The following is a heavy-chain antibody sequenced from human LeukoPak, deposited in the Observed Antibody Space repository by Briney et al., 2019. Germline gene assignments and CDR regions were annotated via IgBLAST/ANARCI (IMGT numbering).Heavy chain of an antibody. CDR1: GFTFSSYW. CDR3: AISSPVATVGY. D-gene: IGHD4-23*01. V-gene: IGHV3-7*01. CDR2: INQDGSEK. J-gene: IGHJ4*02. Sequence: PGGSLRLSCADSGFTFSSYWISWVRQAPGKGLEWVANINQDGSEKYYVDSVRGRFTISRDNAKNSLYQQMNSLRAEDTAVYYCAISSPVATVGYWGQGTLVTVSS.